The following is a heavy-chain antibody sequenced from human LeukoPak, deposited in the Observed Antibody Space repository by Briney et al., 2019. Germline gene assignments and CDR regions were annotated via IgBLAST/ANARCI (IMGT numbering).Heavy chain of an antibody. CDR1: GGTFSSYA. Sequence: SVKVSYKASGGTFSSYAISWVRQAPGQGLEWMGGIIPIFGTANYAQKFQGRVTITADESTSTAYMELSSLRSEDTAVYYCASIAAAGTGAHRDFDYWGQGTLVTVSS. CDR2: IIPIFGTA. D-gene: IGHD6-13*01. J-gene: IGHJ4*02. V-gene: IGHV1-69*01. CDR3: ASIAAAGTGAHRDFDY.